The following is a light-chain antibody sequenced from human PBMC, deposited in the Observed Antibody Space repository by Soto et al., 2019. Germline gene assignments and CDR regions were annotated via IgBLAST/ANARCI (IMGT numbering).Light chain of an antibody. CDR1: SSDVGGYNY. J-gene: IGLJ1*01. V-gene: IGLV2-14*01. CDR3: SSYTSSSTLEV. CDR2: EVS. Sequence: QSVLTQPASVSGSPGQSITISCTGTSSDVGGYNYVSWYQQHPGKAPKLMIYEVSNRPSGVSNRFSGSKSGNTASLTISGLQAEDEADYYCSSYTSSSTLEVFGTGIKVTVL.